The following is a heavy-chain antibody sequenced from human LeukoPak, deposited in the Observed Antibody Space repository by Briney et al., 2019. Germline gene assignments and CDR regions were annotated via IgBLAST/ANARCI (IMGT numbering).Heavy chain of an antibody. V-gene: IGHV1-18*01. D-gene: IGHD6-19*01. CDR3: ARVQQWLVRYYFDY. CDR1: GYTFTSYG. J-gene: IGHJ4*02. Sequence: ASVKVSCKASGYTFTSYGISWVRQAPGQGLEWMGWISAYNGNTNYAQKLQGRVTMTTDTSTSTAYMELRSLRSDDTAVYYCARVQQWLVRYYFDYWGQGTLVTVSS. CDR2: ISAYNGNT.